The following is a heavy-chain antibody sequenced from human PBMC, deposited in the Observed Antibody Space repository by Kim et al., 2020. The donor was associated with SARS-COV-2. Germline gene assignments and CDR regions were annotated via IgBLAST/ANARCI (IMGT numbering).Heavy chain of an antibody. CDR1: GGSFSGYY. Sequence: SETLSLTCAVYGGSFSGYYWNWIRQPPGKGLEWIGEINHSGSTNYNPSLKSRVTISVDTSKNQFSLKLSSVTAADTAVYYCARSGLAVRSTVTTRRVNSDAFDIWGQGTMVTVSS. V-gene: IGHV4-34*01. CDR2: INHSGST. D-gene: IGHD4-17*01. J-gene: IGHJ3*02. CDR3: ARSGLAVRSTVTTRRVNSDAFDI.